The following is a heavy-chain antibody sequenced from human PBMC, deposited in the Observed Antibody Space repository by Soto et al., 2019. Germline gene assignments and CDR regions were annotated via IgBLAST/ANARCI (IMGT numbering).Heavy chain of an antibody. CDR1: GGTFSSYA. CDR2: VIPIFGTA. CDR3: ATSAVGYCTNGVCLDLDS. D-gene: IGHD2-8*01. J-gene: IGHJ4*02. V-gene: IGHV1-69*13. Sequence: SVKVSCKAPGGTFSSYAISWVRQAPGQGLEWMGGVIPIFGTANYAQKFQGRVTITADESTSTAYMELSSLRSEDTAVYYCATSAVGYCTNGVCLDLDSWGQGTLVTVSS.